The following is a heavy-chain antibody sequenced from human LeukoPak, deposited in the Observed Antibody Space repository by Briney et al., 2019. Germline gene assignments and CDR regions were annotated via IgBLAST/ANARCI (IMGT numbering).Heavy chain of an antibody. D-gene: IGHD5-12*01. V-gene: IGHV3-30*02. CDR1: GFTFSSYD. CDR3: AKVTDIVATELFDY. Sequence: PGGSLRLSCAASGFTFSSYDMHWVRQAPGKGLEWVAFIRYDGSNKYYADSVKGRFTITRDNSKNTLYLQMNSLRAEDTAVYYCAKVTDIVATELFDYWGQGTLVTVSS. CDR2: IRYDGSNK. J-gene: IGHJ4*02.